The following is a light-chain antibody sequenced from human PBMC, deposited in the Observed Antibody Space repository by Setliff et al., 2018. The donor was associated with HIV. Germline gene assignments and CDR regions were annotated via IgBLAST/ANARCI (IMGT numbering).Light chain of an antibody. V-gene: IGLV2-14*03. J-gene: IGLJ1*01. CDR2: DDN. CDR3: SSYFV. CDR1: SIDVGASKS. Sequence: QSVLTQPASVSGSPGQSITISCTGTSIDVGASKSVSWYQQHPGKVPKLVIYDDNNRPSGVSYRFSGSKSGNTASLTISGLQAEDEADYYCSSYFVFASGTKVTVL.